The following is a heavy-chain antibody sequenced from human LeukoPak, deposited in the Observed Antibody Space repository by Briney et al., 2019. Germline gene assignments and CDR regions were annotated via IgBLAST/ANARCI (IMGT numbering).Heavy chain of an antibody. CDR3: ARGRNFGGWNHKYWYFDL. D-gene: IGHD6-19*01. CDR1: GYSISSGHY. J-gene: IGHJ2*01. V-gene: IGHV4-38-2*02. CDR2: MYHSGST. Sequence: PSETLSLTCTVSGYSISSGHYWGWIRQPPGKGLEWIGSMYHSGSTNYNPSLKSRVTISVDTSKNQFSLKLSSVTAADTAVYYCARGRNFGGWNHKYWYFDLWGRGTLVTVSS.